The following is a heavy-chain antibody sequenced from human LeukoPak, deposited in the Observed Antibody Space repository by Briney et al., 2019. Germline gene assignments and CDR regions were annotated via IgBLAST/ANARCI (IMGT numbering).Heavy chain of an antibody. J-gene: IGHJ4*02. CDR2: ISYDGSNK. Sequence: GGSLRLSCAASGFTFSSYAMHWVRQAPGKGLEWVAVISYDGSNKYYADSVKGRFTISRDNSKNTLYLQMNSLRGEDTAVYYCAKGGIAATQPDYWDQGTLVTVSS. D-gene: IGHD1-26*01. V-gene: IGHV3-30-3*01. CDR1: GFTFSSYA. CDR3: AKGGIAATQPDY.